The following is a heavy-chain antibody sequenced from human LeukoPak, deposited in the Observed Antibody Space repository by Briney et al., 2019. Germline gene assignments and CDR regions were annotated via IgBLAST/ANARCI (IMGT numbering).Heavy chain of an antibody. CDR1: GDSVFSNSS. J-gene: IGHJ6*02. D-gene: IGHD3-10*01. CDR3: ARAGPYYYGSGSPYYYYYYGMDV. CDR2: TYYRSKWYN. V-gene: IGHV6-1*01. Sequence: SQTLSLTCAISGDSVFSNSSWNWIRQSPSRGLEWLGRTYYRSKWYNDYVVSVKSRININPDTSKNQLSLKLSSVTAADTAVYYCARAGPYYYGSGSPYYYYYYGMDVWGQGTTVTVSS.